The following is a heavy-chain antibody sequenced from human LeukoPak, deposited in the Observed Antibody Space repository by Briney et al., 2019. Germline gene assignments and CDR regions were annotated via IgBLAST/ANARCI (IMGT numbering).Heavy chain of an antibody. V-gene: IGHV4-59*12. CDR1: GGSISSYY. CDR3: ARDGVAVTTNSGFDY. D-gene: IGHD4-11*01. J-gene: IGHJ4*02. Sequence: SETLSLTCTVSGGSISSYYWSWIRQPPGKGLEWIGYIYYSGSTNYNPSLKSRVTISVDTSKNQSSLKLSSVTAADTAVYYCARDGVAVTTNSGFDYWGQGTLVTVSS. CDR2: IYYSGST.